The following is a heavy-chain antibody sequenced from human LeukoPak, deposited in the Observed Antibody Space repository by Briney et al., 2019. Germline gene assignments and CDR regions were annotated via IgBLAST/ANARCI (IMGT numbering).Heavy chain of an antibody. V-gene: IGHV3-21*01. CDR2: ISSGSSYI. D-gene: IGHD1-26*01. J-gene: IGHJ6*02. CDR3: ARKGLSATSYAMDV. CDR1: GFTFSSYN. Sequence: PGGSLRLSCAASGFTFSSYNMNWVRQAPGKGLEWVSSISSGSSYIYYADSVKGRFTISRDNAKNSLYLQMNSLRAEDTAVYYCARKGLSATSYAMDVWGQGTAVTVSS.